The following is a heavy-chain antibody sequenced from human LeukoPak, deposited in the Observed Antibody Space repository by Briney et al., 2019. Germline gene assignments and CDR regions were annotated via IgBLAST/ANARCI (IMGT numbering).Heavy chain of an antibody. V-gene: IGHV4-59*08. D-gene: IGHD3-10*01. J-gene: IGHJ6*02. CDR3: ARHRPKWFYGEQVGYYDMDV. CDR2: IYYSGST. CDR1: GGSISSYY. Sequence: SETLSLTCTVSGGSISSYYWSWIRQPPGKGLEWIGYIYYSGSTNYNPSLKSRVTISVDTSKNQFSLKMSSVTAADTAVYYCARHRPKWFYGEQVGYYDMDVWGQGTTVTVSS.